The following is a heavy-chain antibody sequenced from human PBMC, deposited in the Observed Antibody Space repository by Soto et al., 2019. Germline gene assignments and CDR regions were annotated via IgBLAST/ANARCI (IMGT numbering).Heavy chain of an antibody. J-gene: IGHJ6*02. V-gene: IGHV3-23*01. CDR2: VTANGGST. D-gene: IGHD2-21*02. Sequence: PGGSLRLSCAATGFTFSVYAMTWVRQAPGKGLEWVSAVTANGGSTYSAHSVKGRFTISRDNSKKTLFLQMNSLRAEDTAVYYCASLGVGDWANYYYYYGMDVWGQGTTVTVYS. CDR1: GFTFSVYA. CDR3: ASLGVGDWANYYYYYGMDV.